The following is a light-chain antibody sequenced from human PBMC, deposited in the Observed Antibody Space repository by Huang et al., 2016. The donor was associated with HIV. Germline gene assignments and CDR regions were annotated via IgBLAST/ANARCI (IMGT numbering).Light chain of an antibody. CDR2: AAS. J-gene: IGKJ2*01. V-gene: IGKV1-39*01. Sequence: DIQITQSPSSLSASVGDTVIITCRASQNIKRYLNWYQQEPGKAPKLLISAASNLQSGVPSTFSGSGSGTDFTLTINSLQPADSATYYCQQSARTPRTFGQGTKLEI. CDR3: QQSARTPRT. CDR1: QNIKRY.